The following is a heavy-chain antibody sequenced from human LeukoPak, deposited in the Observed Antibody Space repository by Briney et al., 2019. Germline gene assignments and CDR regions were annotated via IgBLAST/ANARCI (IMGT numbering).Heavy chain of an antibody. CDR2: ISYDGSNK. D-gene: IGHD3-16*01. Sequence: GGSLRLSCAASGFTFSRHGMHWVRQAPGKGLEWVAVISYDGSNKYYVDSVKGRFTIARDNSKNTLYLQMNSLRAEDTAVYYCAKDRLQGGSFDYWGQGSLVTVSS. CDR3: AKDRLQGGSFDY. CDR1: GFTFSRHG. J-gene: IGHJ4*02. V-gene: IGHV3-30*18.